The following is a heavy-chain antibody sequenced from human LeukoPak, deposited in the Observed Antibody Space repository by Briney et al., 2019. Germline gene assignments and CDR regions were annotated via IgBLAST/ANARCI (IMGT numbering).Heavy chain of an antibody. CDR3: ARDWDDSSGYPFDY. V-gene: IGHV3-7*01. CDR2: IKQDGSEK. Sequence: PGGSLRLSCAASGFTFSNYWMSWVRQTPGKGLEWVANIKQDGSEKYYVDSVKGRFTISRDNAKNSLYLQMNSLRAEDTAVYYCARDWDDSSGYPFDYWGQGTLVTVSS. CDR1: GFTFSNYW. J-gene: IGHJ4*02. D-gene: IGHD3-22*01.